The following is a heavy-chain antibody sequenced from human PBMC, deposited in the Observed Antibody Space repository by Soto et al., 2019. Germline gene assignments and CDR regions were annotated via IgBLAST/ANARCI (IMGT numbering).Heavy chain of an antibody. CDR1: GFTFSSYA. Sequence: LSLTCAASGFTFSSYAMSWVRQAPGKGLEWVSAISGSGGSTYYADSVKGRFTISRDNSKNTLYLQMNSLRAEDTAVYYCAKERGSIAARPGDAFDIWGQGTMVTVSS. D-gene: IGHD6-6*01. CDR2: ISGSGGST. J-gene: IGHJ3*02. V-gene: IGHV3-23*01. CDR3: AKERGSIAARPGDAFDI.